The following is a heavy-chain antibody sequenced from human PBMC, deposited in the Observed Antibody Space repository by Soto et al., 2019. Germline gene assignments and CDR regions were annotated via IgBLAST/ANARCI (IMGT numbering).Heavy chain of an antibody. D-gene: IGHD3-22*01. CDR2: INHSGST. CDR1: GGSFIGYY. V-gene: IGHV4-34*01. J-gene: IGHJ4*02. CDR3: ARLYYYDTSGYLNFDY. Sequence: SETLSLTCAVYGGSFIGYYWSWIRQPPGKGLEWIGEINHSGSTNYNPSLKSRVTISVDTSKNQFSLKLSSVTAADTAVYYCARLYYYDTSGYLNFDYWGQGTLVTVSS.